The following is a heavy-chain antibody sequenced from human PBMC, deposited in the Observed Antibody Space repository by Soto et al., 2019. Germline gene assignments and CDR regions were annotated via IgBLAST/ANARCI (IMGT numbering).Heavy chain of an antibody. D-gene: IGHD1-1*01. CDR2: IIPILGIA. Sequence: QVQLVQSGAEVKKPGSSVKVSCKASGGTFSSYTISWVRQAPGQGLEWMGRIIPILGIANYAQKFQGRVTITADKSTSAASMELSSLRSEDTAVYYCASKGTDNWFDPWGQGTLVTVSS. V-gene: IGHV1-69*02. CDR3: ASKGTDNWFDP. J-gene: IGHJ5*02. CDR1: GGTFSSYT.